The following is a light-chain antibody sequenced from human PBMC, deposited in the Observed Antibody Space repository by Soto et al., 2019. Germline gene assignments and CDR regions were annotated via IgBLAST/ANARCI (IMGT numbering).Light chain of an antibody. V-gene: IGLV2-8*01. CDR2: DVN. CDR1: SSDDGGYPC. Sequence: QSALTQPPSASGSPGQSVTISCTGTSSDDGGYPCVSWYQQHPGKAPIGLIYDVNKRPSGVPDRFSASKSGNTASLTVSGLQAEDEADYYCSSHAGSDDPIVFGTGTKLTVL. J-gene: IGLJ1*01. CDR3: SSHAGSDDPIV.